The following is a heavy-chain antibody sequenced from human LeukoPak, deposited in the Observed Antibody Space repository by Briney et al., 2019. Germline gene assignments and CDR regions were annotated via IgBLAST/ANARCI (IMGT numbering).Heavy chain of an antibody. Sequence: GGSLRLSCAASGFTVSSNYMSWVRQAPGRGLEWVSAIGFTGGSTYYADSVKGRFTISRDNSKNTLYLQMNSLRAEDTAIYYCAKSSVNYFDIWGRGTLVTVSS. CDR2: IGFTGGST. CDR1: GFTVSSNY. V-gene: IGHV3-23*01. J-gene: IGHJ2*01. CDR3: AKSSVNYFDI.